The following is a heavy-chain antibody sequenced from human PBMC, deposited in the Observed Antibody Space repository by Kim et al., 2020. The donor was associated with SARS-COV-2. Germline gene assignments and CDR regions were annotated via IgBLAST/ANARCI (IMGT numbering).Heavy chain of an antibody. CDR3: ARVVGNTWRYPIDN. CDR1: GGSISSDY. D-gene: IGHD1-20*01. J-gene: IGHJ4*02. CDR2: IYYSGST. V-gene: IGHV4-59*13. Sequence: SETLSLTCTVSGGSISSDYWSWIRQPPGKGLEWIGYIYYSGSTNYNPSLKSRVTISVHMSKRQFSLKLSSVTAADTAVYYCARVVGNTWRYPIDNWGQGTLVTVSS.